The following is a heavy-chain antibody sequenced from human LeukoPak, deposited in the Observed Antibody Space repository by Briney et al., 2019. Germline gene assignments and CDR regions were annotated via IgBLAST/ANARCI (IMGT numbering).Heavy chain of an antibody. CDR3: AKESLRSPNYFDY. Sequence: GGSLRLSCAASGFTFSSYGMHWVRQAPGKGLEWVAFIRYDGSNKYYADPVKGRFTISRDNSKNTLYLQMNSLRAEDTAVYYCAKESLRSPNYFDYWGLGTLVTVSS. CDR2: IRYDGSNK. D-gene: IGHD2-21*02. J-gene: IGHJ4*02. V-gene: IGHV3-30*02. CDR1: GFTFSSYG.